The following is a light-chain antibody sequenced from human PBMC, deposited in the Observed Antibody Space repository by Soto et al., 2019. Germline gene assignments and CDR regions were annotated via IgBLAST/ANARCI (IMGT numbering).Light chain of an antibody. Sequence: EIVLTQSPGTLSLSPGERATLSCRASQSISSKYLSWYQQKPGQAPRLLIYGASSRATGIPDRFSGSGSGTDFTLTISRLEPEDSAVYYCQQYGTSPPYSFGQGTKVEIK. J-gene: IGKJ2*03. CDR3: QQYGTSPPYS. CDR1: QSISSKY. V-gene: IGKV3-20*01. CDR2: GAS.